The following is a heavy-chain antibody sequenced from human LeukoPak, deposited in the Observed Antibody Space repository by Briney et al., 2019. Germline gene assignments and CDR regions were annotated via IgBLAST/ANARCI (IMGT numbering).Heavy chain of an antibody. D-gene: IGHD3-16*01. CDR1: GGSVTYTNYY. CDR3: ARRRYYGYFDY. J-gene: IGHJ4*02. Sequence: SETLSLTCTVSGGSVTYTNYYWGWIRQPPGKGLEWIGSIYYSGSTYYNPSLKSRVTISVDTSKNQFSLKLSSVTAADTAVYYCARRRYYGYFDYWGQGTLVTVSS. CDR2: IYYSGST. V-gene: IGHV4-39*01.